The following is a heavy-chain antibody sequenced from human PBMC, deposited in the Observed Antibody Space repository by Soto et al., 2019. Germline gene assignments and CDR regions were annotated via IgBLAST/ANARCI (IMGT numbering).Heavy chain of an antibody. D-gene: IGHD3-3*01. V-gene: IGHV1-46*03. CDR1: GYPFPVYY. J-gene: IGHJ4*02. Sequence: GGAVQVSCKASGYPFPVYYMHWPRQAPGQGLEWMGIINPSGGSISYAQKFQGRVTMTRDTSTSTVYRGLSSLRSEDTTMNYCAREMDDSSMGLFAYWGQGTVVTVSS. CDR2: INPSGGSI. CDR3: AREMDDSSMGLFAY.